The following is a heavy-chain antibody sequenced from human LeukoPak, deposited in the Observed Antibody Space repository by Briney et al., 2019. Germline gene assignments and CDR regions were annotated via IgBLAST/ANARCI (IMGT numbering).Heavy chain of an antibody. Sequence: PSQTLSLTCAVSGGSISSGGYSWSWARQPPGKGLEWFGYIYHSGSTYYNPSLKSQVTISVDRSTNQFSLKLSSVTAADTAVYYCARGDCSSTSCYALSWFDPWGQGTLVTVSS. V-gene: IGHV4-30-2*01. CDR1: GGSISSGGYS. J-gene: IGHJ5*02. D-gene: IGHD2-2*01. CDR2: IYHSGST. CDR3: ARGDCSSTSCYALSWFDP.